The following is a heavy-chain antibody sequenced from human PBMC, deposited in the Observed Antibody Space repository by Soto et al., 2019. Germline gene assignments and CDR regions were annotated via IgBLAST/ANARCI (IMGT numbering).Heavy chain of an antibody. J-gene: IGHJ4*02. V-gene: IGHV3-74*01. CDR3: ARMTYCISSSCYSYFDG. Sequence: EVQLVESGGGLVQPGGSLRLSCAASGFTLSNYWMHWARQAPGKGLVWVSRISSDGSSTNYADSVKGRFTVSRDNAKNTLQLQMNSLRAEYTAVYYCARMTYCISSSCYSYFDGWGQGTLVTVSS. CDR1: GFTLSNYW. CDR2: ISSDGSST. D-gene: IGHD2-2*01.